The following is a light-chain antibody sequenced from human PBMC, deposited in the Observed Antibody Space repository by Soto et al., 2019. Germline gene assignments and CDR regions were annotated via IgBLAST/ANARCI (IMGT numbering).Light chain of an antibody. CDR2: GAS. J-gene: IGKJ4*01. Sequence: EIVMTQSPATLSVSAGDRATLSCRASQSVSSNLAWYQQKPGQAPRLLIYGASTRATGIPARFSGSGSGTEFTLTISSLQSEDFAVYYCQQYNNWLTFGGGTKVEIK. V-gene: IGKV3-15*01. CDR3: QQYNNWLT. CDR1: QSVSSN.